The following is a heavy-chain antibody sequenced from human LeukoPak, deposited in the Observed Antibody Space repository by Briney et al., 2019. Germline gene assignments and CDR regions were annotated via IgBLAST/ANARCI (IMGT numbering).Heavy chain of an antibody. Sequence: GGSLRLSCAASGFTFSSYSMNWVRQAPGKGLEWVSSISSSSTYIYYADSVKGRFTVSRDNSKNTLFLQMNSLRAEDTAVYYCAKDGGLWVSAHWGDSWGRGTLVTVSS. V-gene: IGHV3-21*04. J-gene: IGHJ4*02. CDR2: ISSSSTYI. CDR1: GFTFSSYS. D-gene: IGHD7-27*01. CDR3: AKDGGLWVSAHWGDS.